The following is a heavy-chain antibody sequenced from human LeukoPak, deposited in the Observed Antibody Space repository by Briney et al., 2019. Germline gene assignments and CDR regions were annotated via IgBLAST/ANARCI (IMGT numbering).Heavy chain of an antibody. D-gene: IGHD6-19*01. CDR3: AGEDTYSSGIDY. CDR2: IIPILGIA. CDR1: GGTFSSYA. J-gene: IGHJ4*02. Sequence: GASVKVSCKASGGTFSSYAISWVRQAPGQGLEWMGRIIPILGIANYAQKFQGRVTITADKSTSTAYMELSSLRSEDTAVYYCAGEDTYSSGIDYWGQGTLVTVSS. V-gene: IGHV1-69*04.